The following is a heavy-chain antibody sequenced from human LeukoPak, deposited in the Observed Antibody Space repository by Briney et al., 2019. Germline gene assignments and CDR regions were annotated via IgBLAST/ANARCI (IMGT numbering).Heavy chain of an antibody. J-gene: IGHJ4*02. CDR2: ISYDGSNK. Sequence: PGGSLRLSCAASGFTFSSYAMHWVRQAPGKGLEWVAVISYDGSNKYYADSVKGRFTISRDNSKNTLYLQMNSLRAGDTAVYYCARAMPSSGYSQLDYWGQGTLVTVSS. V-gene: IGHV3-30*14. CDR1: GFTFSSYA. D-gene: IGHD3-22*01. CDR3: ARAMPSSGYSQLDY.